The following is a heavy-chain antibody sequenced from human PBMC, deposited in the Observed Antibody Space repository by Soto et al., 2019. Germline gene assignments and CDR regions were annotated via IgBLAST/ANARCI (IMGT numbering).Heavy chain of an antibody. Sequence: ASVKVSCKASGYTFTSYGISWVRQAPGQGLEWMGWISAYNGNTNYAQKLQGRVTMTTHTSTSTAYMELRSLRSDDKAVYYCARDCTNRVCSHLQPWGQGTLVTVCS. V-gene: IGHV1-18*01. CDR3: ARDCTNRVCSHLQP. J-gene: IGHJ5*02. D-gene: IGHD2-8*01. CDR2: ISAYNGNT. CDR1: GYTFTSYG.